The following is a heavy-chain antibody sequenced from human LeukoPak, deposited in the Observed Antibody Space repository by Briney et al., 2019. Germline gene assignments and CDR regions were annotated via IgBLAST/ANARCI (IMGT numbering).Heavy chain of an antibody. CDR1: GFTFSSYG. CDR3: ARGNYGDYPGAFDI. J-gene: IGHJ3*02. D-gene: IGHD4-17*01. V-gene: IGHV3-33*01. CDR2: IWYDGSKK. Sequence: PGRSLRLSCAASGFTFSSYGMHWVRQAPGKGLEWVAVIWYDGSKKYYADSVKGRFTISRDNSKNTLYLQMNSLRAEDTAVYYCARGNYGDYPGAFDIWGQGTMVTVSS.